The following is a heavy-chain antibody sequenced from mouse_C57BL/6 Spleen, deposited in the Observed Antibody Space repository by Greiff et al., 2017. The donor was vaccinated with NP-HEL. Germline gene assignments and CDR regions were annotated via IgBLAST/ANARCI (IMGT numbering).Heavy chain of an antibody. CDR3: ARSYGSSYGYWYFDV. V-gene: IGHV1-47*01. Sequence: VQVVESGAELVKPGASVKMSCKASGYTFTTYPIEWMKQNHGKSLEWIGNFHPYNDDTKYNEKFKGTATLTVEKSSSTVYLELSRLTSDDSAVYYCARSYGSSYGYWYFDVWGTGTTVTVSS. CDR2: FHPYNDDT. CDR1: GYTFTTYP. J-gene: IGHJ1*03. D-gene: IGHD1-1*01.